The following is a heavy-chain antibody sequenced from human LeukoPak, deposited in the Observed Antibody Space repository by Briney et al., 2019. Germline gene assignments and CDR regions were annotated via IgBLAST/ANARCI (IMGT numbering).Heavy chain of an antibody. CDR2: LSGSAAST. D-gene: IGHD2-21*02. CDR3: AKDTCGINCYSSFDI. J-gene: IGHJ3*02. CDR1: GFTFSSYS. V-gene: IGHV3-23*01. Sequence: GGSLRLSCAASGFTFSSYSMNWVRQAPGKGLEWVSSLSGSAASTYYADSVKGRFTISRDNSKNTLYLLMNSLRAEDTAVYYCAKDTCGINCYSSFDIRGQGTMVTVSS.